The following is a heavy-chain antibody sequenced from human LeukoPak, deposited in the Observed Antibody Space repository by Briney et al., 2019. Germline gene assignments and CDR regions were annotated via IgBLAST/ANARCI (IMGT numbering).Heavy chain of an antibody. D-gene: IGHD3-22*01. CDR1: GYTFTSYY. V-gene: IGHV1-46*01. J-gene: IGHJ5*02. Sequence: ALVKVSCKASGYTFTSYYMHWVRQAPGQGLEWMGIINPSGGSTSYAQKFQGRVTMTRDTSTSTVYMELSSLRSEDTAVYYCAVNGATYYYDSSGYRWFDPWGQGTLVTVSS. CDR2: INPSGGST. CDR3: AVNGATYYYDSSGYRWFDP.